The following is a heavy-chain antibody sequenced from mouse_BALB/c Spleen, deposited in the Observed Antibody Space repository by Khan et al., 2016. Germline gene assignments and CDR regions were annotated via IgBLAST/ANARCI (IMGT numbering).Heavy chain of an antibody. J-gene: IGHJ3*01. D-gene: IGHD1-1*01. V-gene: IGHV4-1*02. CDR2: INPDSRTI. CDR3: ARACYYGYLAY. CDR1: GFAFSRYW. Sequence: EVKLEESGGGLVQPGGSLKLSCAASGFAFSRYWTSWVRHAPGQGLEWIGEINPDSRTITYTPSLKDKFTISRDNAKNTLYLQMSKVRSEDTALYSCARACYYGYLAYWGRGTLISVST.